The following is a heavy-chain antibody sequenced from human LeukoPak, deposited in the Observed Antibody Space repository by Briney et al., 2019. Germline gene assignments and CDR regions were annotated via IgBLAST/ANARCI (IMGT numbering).Heavy chain of an antibody. CDR1: GGTFSSYA. V-gene: IGHV1-69*13. CDR2: IIPVFGTA. J-gene: IGHJ2*01. D-gene: IGHD5-24*01. Sequence: GASVKVSCKVSGGTFSSYAISWVRQAPGQGLEWMGGIIPVFGTANYAQKFQGRVTITADESTSTAYMELSSLRSEDTAVYYCARALEMATIKGSWYFDLWGRGTLVTVSS. CDR3: ARALEMATIKGSWYFDL.